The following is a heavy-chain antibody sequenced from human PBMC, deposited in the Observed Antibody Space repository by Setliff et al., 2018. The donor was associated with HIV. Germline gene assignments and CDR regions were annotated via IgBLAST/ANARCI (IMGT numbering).Heavy chain of an antibody. CDR2: INPSGGST. J-gene: IGHJ6*03. CDR3: ARDGPALVILVGPAASVLGYYYYYMDV. V-gene: IGHV1-46*01. CDR1: GGTFSSYA. D-gene: IGHD2-2*03. Sequence: ASVKVSCKASGGTFSSYAISWVRQAPGQGLEWMGIINPSGGSTSYAQKFQGRVTMTRDTSTSTVYMELSSLRSEDTAVYYCARDGPALVILVGPAASVLGYYYYYMDVWGKGTTVTVSS.